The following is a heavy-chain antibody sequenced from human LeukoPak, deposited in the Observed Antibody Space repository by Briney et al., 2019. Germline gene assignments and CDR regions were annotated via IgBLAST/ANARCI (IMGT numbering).Heavy chain of an antibody. CDR1: GFTFSSYG. Sequence: PGGSLRLSCAASGFTFSSYGMHWVRQAPGKGLEWVAVISFDGSNKYYGDSVKGRFTISRDNSKNTLYLQMNSLRAEDTAVYYCAKDSGSQQWLSDYWGQGTLVTVSS. J-gene: IGHJ4*02. CDR2: ISFDGSNK. CDR3: AKDSGSQQWLSDY. V-gene: IGHV3-30*18. D-gene: IGHD6-19*01.